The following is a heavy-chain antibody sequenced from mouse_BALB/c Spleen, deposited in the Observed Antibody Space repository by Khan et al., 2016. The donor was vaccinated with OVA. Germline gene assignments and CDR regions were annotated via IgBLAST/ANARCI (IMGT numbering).Heavy chain of an antibody. CDR2: ISSDSNTI. D-gene: IGHD1-1*01. V-gene: IGHV5-17*02. CDR3: ATYYFYGYYFDY. CDR1: GFTFTSYG. Sequence: LVQSGGSRKLSCAASGFTFTSYGMHWIRQAPEKGLEWVAYISSDSNTIYYADTVKGRFTISRDNPKYTLFLQMTSLRSGESAMYFCATYYFYGYYFDYWGQGTTLTVSS. J-gene: IGHJ2*01.